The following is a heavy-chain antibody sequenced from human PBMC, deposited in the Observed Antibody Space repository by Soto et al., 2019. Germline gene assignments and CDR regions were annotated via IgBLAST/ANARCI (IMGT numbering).Heavy chain of an antibody. CDR3: TRGTVVIDYYYGMDV. V-gene: IGHV3-49*05. Sequence: KSGGSLRLSCTASGFTFGDYAMSWFRQAPGKGLEWVGFIRSKAYGGTTEYAASVKGRFTISRDDSKSIAYLQMNSLKTEDTAVYYCTRGTVVIDYYYGMDVWGQGTTVTVSS. CDR1: GFTFGDYA. CDR2: IRSKAYGGTT. D-gene: IGHD3-22*01. J-gene: IGHJ6*02.